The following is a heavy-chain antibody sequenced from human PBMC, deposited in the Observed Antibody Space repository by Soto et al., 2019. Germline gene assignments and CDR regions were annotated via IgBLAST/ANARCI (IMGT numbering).Heavy chain of an antibody. V-gene: IGHV3-30-3*01. J-gene: IGHJ4*02. D-gene: IGHD1-26*01. CDR1: GLTFSSSS. Sequence: QVQLVQSGGGVVQTGNSLRLSCTVSGLTFSSSSVHWVRQAPGKGLEWVAVISENRDRQYSTDSVRGRFLVSRDTFNNTIYLQMNSLRPEDTGEYFCARRLAPSVSALGYWGQGALVTVSS. CDR3: ARRLAPSVSALGY. CDR2: ISENRDRQ.